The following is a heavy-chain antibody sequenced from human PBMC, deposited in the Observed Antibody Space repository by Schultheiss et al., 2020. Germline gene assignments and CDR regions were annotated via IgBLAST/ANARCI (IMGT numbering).Heavy chain of an antibody. CDR3: AREYGDYGYFDY. D-gene: IGHD4-17*01. J-gene: IGHJ4*02. CDR1: GYTLTELS. Sequence: GESLKISCKVSGYTLTELSMHWVRQAPGKGLEWMGGFDPEDGETIYAQKFQGRVTMTEDTSTDTAYMELRSLRSEDTAVYYCAREYGDYGYFDYWGQGTLVTVSS. V-gene: IGHV1-24*01. CDR2: FDPEDGET.